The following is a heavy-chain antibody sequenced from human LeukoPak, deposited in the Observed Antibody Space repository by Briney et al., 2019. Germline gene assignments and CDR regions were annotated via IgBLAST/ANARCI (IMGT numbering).Heavy chain of an antibody. Sequence: GRSLRLSCTASGFIFSSYGMHWVRQAPGKGLEWVGRIKSKTDGGTTDYAAPVKGRFTISRDDSKNTLYLQMNSLKTEDTAVYYCTTGLIFGVVIREYWGQGTLVTVSS. J-gene: IGHJ4*02. D-gene: IGHD3-3*01. V-gene: IGHV3-15*01. CDR1: GFIFSSYG. CDR3: TTGLIFGVVIREY. CDR2: IKSKTDGGTT.